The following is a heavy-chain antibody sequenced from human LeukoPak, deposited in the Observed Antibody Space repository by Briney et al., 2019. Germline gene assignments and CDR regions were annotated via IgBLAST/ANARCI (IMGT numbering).Heavy chain of an antibody. CDR2: IKLDGSEK. V-gene: IGHV3-7*03. CDR3: AREKYSGSYYFDY. J-gene: IGHJ4*02. Sequence: GGSLRLSCAASGFTFSRYWMSWVRQAPGKGLEWVANIKLDGSEKYYVDSVKGRFTISRDNAKNSLYLQMNSLRADDTAVYYCAREKYSGSYYFDYWGQGTLVTVSS. D-gene: IGHD1-26*01. CDR1: GFTFSRYW.